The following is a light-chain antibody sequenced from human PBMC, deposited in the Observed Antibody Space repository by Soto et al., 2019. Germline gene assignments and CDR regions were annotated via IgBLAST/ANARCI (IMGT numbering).Light chain of an antibody. Sequence: SALAQPASMSGSLGQSIHISCHGNGSALATFTYVSWFQQYAGKPSKLLVYPVTSRASGVSHRFSGSKSGSTASLTISGLQPEDEPEYYCNSHTSTSFYVIGSGTNFIVL. CDR1: GSALATFTY. J-gene: IGLJ1*01. V-gene: IGLV2-14*01. CDR3: NSHTSTSFYV. CDR2: PVT.